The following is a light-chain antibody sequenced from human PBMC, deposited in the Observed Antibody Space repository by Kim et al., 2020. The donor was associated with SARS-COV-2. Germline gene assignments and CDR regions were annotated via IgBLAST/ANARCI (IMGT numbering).Light chain of an antibody. Sequence: EIVLTQSPGTLSLSPGERATLSCRASQSVSSSYLAWYQHKPGQAPRLLIYGASSRATGIPDRFSGSGSGTDFTLTISRLEPEDFAVYYCQHYGSSSYTFGQGTKLEI. CDR2: GAS. CDR3: QHYGSSSYT. CDR1: QSVSSSY. V-gene: IGKV3-20*01. J-gene: IGKJ2*01.